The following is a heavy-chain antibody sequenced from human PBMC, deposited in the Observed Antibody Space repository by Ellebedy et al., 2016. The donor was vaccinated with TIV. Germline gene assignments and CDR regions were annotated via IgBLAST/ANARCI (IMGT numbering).Heavy chain of an antibody. V-gene: IGHV3-23*01. CDR3: VKDRPQRPIDD. CDR2: IGSSGSNT. Sequence: GGSLRLXXAASGFTFSSYSMSWVRQAPGEGLEWVSSIGSSGSNTYYADSAKGRFTISRDNSRNTVFLRMDSLRADDTAVYYCVKDRPQRPIDDWGQGTLVTVSS. J-gene: IGHJ4*02. CDR1: GFTFSSYS.